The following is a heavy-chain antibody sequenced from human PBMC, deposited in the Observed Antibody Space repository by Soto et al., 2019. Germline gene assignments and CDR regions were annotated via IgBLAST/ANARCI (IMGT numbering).Heavy chain of an antibody. V-gene: IGHV3-23*01. Sequence: EVQVLESGGGLVQPGGSLRLSCAASGFTFSSYAMSWVRQAPGKGLEWFSGISGSGGSTYYSDSVKCRLNISRDNSKKTLYLQMNSLRGEDTAVYYCAKDLQDSSGWYGHAFDIWGQGTMVTVSS. CDR2: ISGSGGST. CDR3: AKDLQDSSGWYGHAFDI. CDR1: GFTFSSYA. D-gene: IGHD6-19*01. J-gene: IGHJ3*02.